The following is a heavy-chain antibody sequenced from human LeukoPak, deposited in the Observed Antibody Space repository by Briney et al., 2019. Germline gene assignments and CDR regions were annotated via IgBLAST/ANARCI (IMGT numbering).Heavy chain of an antibody. D-gene: IGHD3-22*01. J-gene: IGHJ4*02. Sequence: SETLSLTCAVYGGSFSGYYWSWIRQPPGKGLEWIGEINHSGSTNYNPSLKSRVTISVDTSKNQFSLKLSSVTAADTAVYYCARRVISLSDYWGQGTLVTVSS. V-gene: IGHV4-34*01. CDR1: GGSFSGYY. CDR3: ARRVISLSDY. CDR2: INHSGST.